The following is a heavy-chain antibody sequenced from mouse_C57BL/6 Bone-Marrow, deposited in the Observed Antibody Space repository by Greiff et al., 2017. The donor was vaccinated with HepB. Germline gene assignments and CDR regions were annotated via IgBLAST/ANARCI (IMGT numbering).Heavy chain of an antibody. CDR2: IHPSDSDT. CDR3: AIHYYGSSYNWYFDV. Sequence: QVQLQQPGAELVKPGASVKVSCKASGYTFTSYWMHWVKQRPGQGLEWIGRIHPSDSDTNYNQKFKGKATLTVDKSSSTAYMQLSSLTSEDSAVYYFAIHYYGSSYNWYFDVWGTGATVTVSS. D-gene: IGHD1-1*01. V-gene: IGHV1-74*01. J-gene: IGHJ1*03. CDR1: GYTFTSYW.